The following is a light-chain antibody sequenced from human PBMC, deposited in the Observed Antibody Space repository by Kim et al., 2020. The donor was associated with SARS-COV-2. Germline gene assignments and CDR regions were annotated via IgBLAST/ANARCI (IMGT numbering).Light chain of an antibody. CDR2: GAS. Sequence: EIVLTQSPGTLSLSPGERATLSCRASQSVSSRYLAWYQQNPGQAPRLLIDGASSRATGIPDRFSGSGSVRDFTLTISTLEPEDFAVDYLQQYGNSPPHTCGRGT. V-gene: IGKV3-20*01. J-gene: IGKJ2*01. CDR1: QSVSSRY. CDR3: QQYGNSPPHT.